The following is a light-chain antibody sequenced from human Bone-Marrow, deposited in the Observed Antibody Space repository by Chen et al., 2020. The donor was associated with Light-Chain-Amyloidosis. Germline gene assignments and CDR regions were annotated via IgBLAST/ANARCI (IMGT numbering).Light chain of an antibody. CDR1: QSVTTY. CDR3: QQRSNWPPT. J-gene: IGKJ4*01. Sequence: DTVLPQSPATLSLSPGERATLSCRASQSVTTYLALYQQKPGQAPRLLIYDASNRASGIPARFSGSGSGTDFTLTISGLEAEDFAVYYSQQRSNWPPTFGGGTKVEIK. CDR2: DAS. V-gene: IGKV3-11*01.